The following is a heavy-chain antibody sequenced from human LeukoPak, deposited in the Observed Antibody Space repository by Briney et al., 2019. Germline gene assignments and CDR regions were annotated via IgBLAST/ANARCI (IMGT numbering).Heavy chain of an antibody. V-gene: IGHV1-18*01. CDR3: VSMVRGETREAFDI. Sequence: ASVKVSCKASGYTFTSYGISWVRQAPGQGLEWMGWISGYNGNTNYAQKLQGRVSMTTDTSTSTAYMELRSLRSEDTAVYYCVSMVRGETREAFDIWGQGTMVTVSS. CDR1: GYTFTSYG. D-gene: IGHD3-10*01. J-gene: IGHJ3*02. CDR2: ISGYNGNT.